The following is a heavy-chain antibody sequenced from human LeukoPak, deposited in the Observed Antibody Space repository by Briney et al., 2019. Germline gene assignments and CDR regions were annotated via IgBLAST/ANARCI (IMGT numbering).Heavy chain of an antibody. CDR3: AAWDPNFYYMDV. Sequence: GGSLRLSCEFSGVTYSVSWIRQAPGKGLEWVSSISASGGGTHYGASAKGRFTISRGNSKQTVYLQMNSLRVDDTAKYFCAAWDPNFYYMDVWGKRITVTVS. V-gene: IGHV3-23*01. J-gene: IGHJ6*03. CDR1: GVTYSV. CDR2: ISASGGGT. D-gene: IGHD1-26*01.